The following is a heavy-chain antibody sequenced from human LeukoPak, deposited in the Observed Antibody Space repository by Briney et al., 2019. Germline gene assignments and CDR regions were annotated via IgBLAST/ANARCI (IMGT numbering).Heavy chain of an antibody. D-gene: IGHD3-10*01. Sequence: SETLSLTCTASGGSISGYYWSWIRQPPGKGPEWIGYIYYAGSTNYNPSLKSRVTISKDTSKNQFSLNLGSVTAEDTAVYYCARHSQHSGDRGAARKFDYWGQGILVTVSS. J-gene: IGHJ4*02. CDR3: ARHSQHSGDRGAARKFDY. CDR2: IYYAGST. CDR1: GGSISGYY. V-gene: IGHV4-59*08.